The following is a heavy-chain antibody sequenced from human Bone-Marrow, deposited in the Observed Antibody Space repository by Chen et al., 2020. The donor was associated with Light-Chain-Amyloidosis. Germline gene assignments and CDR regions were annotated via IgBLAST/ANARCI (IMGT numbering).Heavy chain of an antibody. Sequence: EVQLVETGGGLIQPGGSLGLACAASGFTVSSNYMSWVRQAPGKGPEWVSVVYSGGNAYYADSVKGRFTISRDNSKNTLYLQMNSLRAEDTAVYYCARAPSGTHFHFDYWGQGTLVTVSS. D-gene: IGHD1-26*01. CDR3: ARAPSGTHFHFDY. V-gene: IGHV3-53*02. CDR2: VYSGGNA. CDR1: GFTVSSNY. J-gene: IGHJ4*02.